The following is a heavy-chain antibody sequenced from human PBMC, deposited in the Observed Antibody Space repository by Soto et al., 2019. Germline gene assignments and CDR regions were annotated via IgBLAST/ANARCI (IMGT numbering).Heavy chain of an antibody. J-gene: IGHJ4*02. D-gene: IGHD4-17*01. CDR1: GFAFSSYT. CDR2: ISSSSSYI. V-gene: IGHV3-21*01. Sequence: GGSLRLSCAASGFAFSSYTMNWVRQAPGKGLEWVSSISSSSSYIHYADSVKGRFTISRDNAKKSLFLQMNSLRAEDTAVYYCARDGRPYGDYVPYYFDYWGQGTLVTVSS. CDR3: ARDGRPYGDYVPYYFDY.